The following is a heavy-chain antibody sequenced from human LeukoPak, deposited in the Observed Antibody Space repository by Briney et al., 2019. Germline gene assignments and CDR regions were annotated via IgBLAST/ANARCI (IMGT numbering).Heavy chain of an antibody. J-gene: IGHJ5*02. V-gene: IGHV4-59*12. D-gene: IGHD5-12*01. CDR3: ARFIVPTIPSRFDP. CDR2: LYYSGSTST. Sequence: SETLSLTCNVSGDSMRNYYWNWIRQTPGKGLEWIGHLYYSGSTSTTYNPSLTSRVIISLDAPKNQFSLKLSSVTAADTAVYYCARFIVPTIPSRFDPWGQGTLVTVSS. CDR1: GDSMRNYY.